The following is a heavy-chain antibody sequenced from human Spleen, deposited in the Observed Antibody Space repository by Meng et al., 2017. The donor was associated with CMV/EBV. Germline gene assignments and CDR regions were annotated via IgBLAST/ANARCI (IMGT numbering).Heavy chain of an antibody. CDR3: ARGHYDYVWGSYSYYYGMDV. CDR2: IKQDGSEK. CDR1: GFSFSNAW. D-gene: IGHD3-16*01. V-gene: IGHV3-7*01. Sequence: GESLKISCAASGFSFSNAWMIWVRQAPGKGLEWVANIKQDGSEKYYVDSVKGRFTISRDNAKNSLYLQMNSLRAEDTAVYYCARGHYDYVWGSYSYYYGMDVWGQGTTVTVSS. J-gene: IGHJ6*02.